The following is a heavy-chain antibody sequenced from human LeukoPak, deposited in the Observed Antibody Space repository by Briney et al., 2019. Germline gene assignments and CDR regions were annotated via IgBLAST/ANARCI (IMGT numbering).Heavy chain of an antibody. CDR2: ISYDGSNK. CDR1: GFTFSSYG. V-gene: IGHV3-30*18. CDR3: AKVARTEWFDY. J-gene: IGHJ4*02. Sequence: GGSLRLSCAASGFTFSSYGMHWVRQAPGKGLEWVAVISYDGSNKYYADSVKGRFTISRDNSKNTLYLQMNSLRAEDTAVYYCAKVARTEWFDYWGQGTLVTVSS. D-gene: IGHD3-3*01.